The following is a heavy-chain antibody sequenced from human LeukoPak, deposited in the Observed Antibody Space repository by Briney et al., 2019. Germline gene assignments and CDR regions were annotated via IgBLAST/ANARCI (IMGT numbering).Heavy chain of an antibody. CDR1: GYTFTSCD. Sequence: ASVKVSCKASGYTFTSCDTNWVRQATGQGLAWMGWMNPNSGNTGYGQSFQGRITMTRDISIGTAYMELSNLTSEDTAIYYCTRGSSGRRDNWGQGTLVTVS. D-gene: IGHD6-19*01. CDR2: MNPNSGNT. J-gene: IGHJ4*02. V-gene: IGHV1-8*01. CDR3: TRGSSGRRDN.